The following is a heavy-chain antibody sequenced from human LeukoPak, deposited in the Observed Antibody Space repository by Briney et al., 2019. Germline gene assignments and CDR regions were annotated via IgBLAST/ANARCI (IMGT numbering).Heavy chain of an antibody. V-gene: IGHV3-23*01. CDR2: ISGSGGST. J-gene: IGHJ4*02. D-gene: IGHD2-2*01. CDR3: AKAPIVVVPAASES. Sequence: GGSLRLSCAASGFTFSSYAMSWVRQAPGKGLEWVSAISGSGGSTYYADSVKGRFTISRGNSKNTLYLQMNSLRAEDTAVYYCAKAPIVVVPAASESWGQGTLVTVSS. CDR1: GFTFSSYA.